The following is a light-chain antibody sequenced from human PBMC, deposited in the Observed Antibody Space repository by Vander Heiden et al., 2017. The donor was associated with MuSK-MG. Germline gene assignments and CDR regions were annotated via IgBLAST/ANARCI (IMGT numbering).Light chain of an antibody. CDR1: QDISNY. CDR2: DAS. CDR3: QHYDNLT. J-gene: IGKJ4*01. Sequence: DIQMTQSPSSLSASVGDRVTITCQASQDISNYLNWDQQKPGKAPKLLIYDASNLETGVQSRFSASGSGTDFTFTISSLQTEDIATYYSQHYDNLTFGGGTKVEIK. V-gene: IGKV1-33*01.